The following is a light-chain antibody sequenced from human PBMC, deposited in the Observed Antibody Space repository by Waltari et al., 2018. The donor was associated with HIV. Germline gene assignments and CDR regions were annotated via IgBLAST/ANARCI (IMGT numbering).Light chain of an antibody. Sequence: DIVMTQSPDSLAASLGERATINCKSSQSVLYSSNNKNYLVWYQQRQGQPPKLLIYWASTRESGVPDRFSGSGSGTDFTLTISSLQAEDVAVYYCQQYYNLPWTFGQGTKVEIK. CDR1: QSVLYSSNNKNY. J-gene: IGKJ1*01. V-gene: IGKV4-1*01. CDR3: QQYYNLPWT. CDR2: WAS.